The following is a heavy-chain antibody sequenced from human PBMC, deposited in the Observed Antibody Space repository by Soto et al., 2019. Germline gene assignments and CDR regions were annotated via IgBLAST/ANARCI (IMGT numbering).Heavy chain of an antibody. CDR2: IYPGDSDA. Sequence: PGESLKISCKGSGYRFTSYWIAWVRKMPGKGLEWMGIIYPGDSDARYSPTFQGQVTISVDKSISTAYLQWSSLKASDTAIYYCARQLGHDYINNWFDPWGQGTLVTVSS. J-gene: IGHJ5*02. V-gene: IGHV5-51*01. D-gene: IGHD4-4*01. CDR1: GYRFTSYW. CDR3: ARQLGHDYINNWFDP.